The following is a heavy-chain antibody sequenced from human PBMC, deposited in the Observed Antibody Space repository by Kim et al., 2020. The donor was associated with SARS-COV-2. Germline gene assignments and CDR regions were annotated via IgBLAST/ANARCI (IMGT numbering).Heavy chain of an antibody. CDR2: IYSGGST. CDR1: GFTVSSNY. CDR3: ARELFRPGRVGAIPGAFDI. D-gene: IGHD1-26*01. J-gene: IGHJ3*02. V-gene: IGHV3-66*01. Sequence: GGSLRLSCAASGFTVSSNYMSWVRQAPGKGLEWVSVIYSGGSTYYADSVKGRFTISRDNSKNTLYLQMNSLRAEDTAVYYCARELFRPGRVGAIPGAFDIWGQGTMVTVSS.